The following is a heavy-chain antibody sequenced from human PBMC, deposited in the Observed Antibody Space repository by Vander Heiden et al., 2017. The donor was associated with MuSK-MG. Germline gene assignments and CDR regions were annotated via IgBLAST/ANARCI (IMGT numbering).Heavy chain of an antibody. J-gene: IGHJ5*02. CDR1: GGTFSSYA. D-gene: IGHD5-12*01. CDR2: IIPILGIA. CDR3: ARCGGRWLQLGWFDP. V-gene: IGHV1-69*04. Sequence: QVQLVQPGAEVKKPGSSVKVSCKASGGTFSSYAISWVRQAPGQGLEWMGRIIPILGIANYEQKFQGRVTITADKSTSTAYMELSSLRSEDTAVYYCARCGGRWLQLGWFDPWGQGTLVTVSS.